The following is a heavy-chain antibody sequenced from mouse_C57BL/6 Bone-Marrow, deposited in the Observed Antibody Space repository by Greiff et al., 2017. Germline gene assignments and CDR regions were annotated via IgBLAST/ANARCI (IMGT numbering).Heavy chain of an antibody. CDR1: GYTFTSYG. Sequence: QVQLKESGAELARPGASVKLSCKASGYTFTSYGISWVKQRTGQGLEWIGEIYPRSGNTNYNEKFKGKATLTADKSSSTAYMELRSLTSEDSAVYFCARDHYSGSSLYYFDYWGQGTTLTVSS. CDR3: ARDHYSGSSLYYFDY. J-gene: IGHJ2*01. D-gene: IGHD1-1*01. CDR2: IYPRSGNT. V-gene: IGHV1-81*01.